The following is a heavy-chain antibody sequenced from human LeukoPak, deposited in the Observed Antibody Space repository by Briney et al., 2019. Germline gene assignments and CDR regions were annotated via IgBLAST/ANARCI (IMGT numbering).Heavy chain of an antibody. Sequence: GESLEISCEGSGYSFSYYWIGWVRPMPGKGLEWMGIIYPGDYETRYSPSFQGLVTISVDKSISTAYLQWSSLKASDTAMYYCAIPPGYCGNDCSFDHWGQGTLVTVSS. CDR1: GYSFSYYW. CDR2: IYPGDYET. V-gene: IGHV5-51*01. J-gene: IGHJ4*02. CDR3: AIPPGYCGNDCSFDH. D-gene: IGHD2-21*02.